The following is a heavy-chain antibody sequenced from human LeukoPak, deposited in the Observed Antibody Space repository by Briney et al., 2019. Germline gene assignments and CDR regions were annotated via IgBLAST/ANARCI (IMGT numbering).Heavy chain of an antibody. CDR3: ARGVSRSWQYYFDY. Sequence: SETLSLTCTVSGGSISTYYWSWIRQPPGMGLEWIGYIYYTGSTNCNPSLKSRVTMSVDTSKNQSSLKLSSVTAADTAVYYCARGVSRSWQYYFDYWGQGTLVTVSS. CDR1: GGSISTYY. CDR2: IYYTGST. D-gene: IGHD6-13*01. V-gene: IGHV4-59*01. J-gene: IGHJ4*02.